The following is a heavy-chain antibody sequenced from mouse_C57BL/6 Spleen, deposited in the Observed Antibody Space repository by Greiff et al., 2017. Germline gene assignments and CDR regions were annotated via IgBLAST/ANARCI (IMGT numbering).Heavy chain of an antibody. CDR3: ARDEGYYGSSLAWFAY. CDR2: INPSNGGT. Sequence: QVQLQQPGTELVKPGASVKLSCKASGYTFTSYWMHWVKQRPGQGLAWIGNINPSNGGTNYNEKFQSKATLTVDKSSSTAYMQLSSLTSEDSAVYYCARDEGYYGSSLAWFAYWGQGTLVTVSA. V-gene: IGHV1-53*01. CDR1: GYTFTSYW. D-gene: IGHD1-1*01. J-gene: IGHJ3*01.